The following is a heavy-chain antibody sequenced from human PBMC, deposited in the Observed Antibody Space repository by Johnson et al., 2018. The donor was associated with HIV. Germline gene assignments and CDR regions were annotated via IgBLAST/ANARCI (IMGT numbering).Heavy chain of an antibody. CDR3: ARESRIWA. Sequence: VQLVESGGGVVQPGKSLRLSCAASRFAFTTYWMGWVRQAPVKGLEWVSYISSSGTTIYYADSVKGRFTNSRDNAKSSLSLQMNSLRAEDTAVYYCARESRIWAWGQGTMVTVSS. CDR2: ISSSGTTI. D-gene: IGHD3-16*01. CDR1: RFAFTTYW. V-gene: IGHV3-48*04. J-gene: IGHJ3*01.